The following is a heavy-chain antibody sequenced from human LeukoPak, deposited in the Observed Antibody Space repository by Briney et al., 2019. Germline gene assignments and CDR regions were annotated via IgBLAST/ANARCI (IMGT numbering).Heavy chain of an antibody. D-gene: IGHD3-22*01. J-gene: IGHJ4*02. CDR3: ARPTPTGYYDSSGYFDY. CDR1: GGSISSSSYY. V-gene: IGHV4-39*01. Sequence: SETLSLTCTVSGGSISSSSYYWGWIRQPPGKGLEWIGEINHSGSTYYNPSLKSRVTISVDTSKNQFSLKLSSVTAADTAGYYCARPTPTGYYDSSGYFDYWGQGTLVTVSS. CDR2: INHSGST.